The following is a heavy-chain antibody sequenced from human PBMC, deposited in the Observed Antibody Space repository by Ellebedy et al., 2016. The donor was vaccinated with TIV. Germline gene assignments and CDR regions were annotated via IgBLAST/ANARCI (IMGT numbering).Heavy chain of an antibody. CDR3: ARGGLNYYDSSGYYYFDY. Sequence: MPSETLSLTCTVSGGSISSGDYYWSWIRQPPGKGLEWIGYIYYSGSTYYNPSLKSRVTISVDTSKNQFSLKLSSVTAADTAVYYCARGGLNYYDSSGYYYFDYWGQGTLVTVSS. CDR1: GGSISSGDYY. CDR2: IYYSGST. J-gene: IGHJ4*02. D-gene: IGHD3-22*01. V-gene: IGHV4-30-4*01.